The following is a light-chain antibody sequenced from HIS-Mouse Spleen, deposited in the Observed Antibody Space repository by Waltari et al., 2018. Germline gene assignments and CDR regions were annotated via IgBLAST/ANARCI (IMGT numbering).Light chain of an antibody. CDR2: DNS. CDR1: SSNIGNNY. CDR3: GTWDSSLSAYV. J-gene: IGLJ1*01. Sequence: QSVLTQPPSVSAAPGQKVTISCSGSSSNIGNNYVSWYQQLPGTAPKLLIYDNSNRPSGIPDRFAGSKSGTSATLGITGLQTGDEADYYCGTWDSSLSAYVFGTGTKVTVL. V-gene: IGLV1-51*01.